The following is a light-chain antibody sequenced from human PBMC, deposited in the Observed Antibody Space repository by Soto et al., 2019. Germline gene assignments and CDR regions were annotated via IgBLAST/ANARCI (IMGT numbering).Light chain of an antibody. Sequence: EIVLTQSPGTLSLSPGERATLSCRASQTVSSNNLAWYQQKPGQAPRLLMYVASRSAPGIPDRFSGSGSGTDFTLTITRLEPEDFAVYYCQQYCRSPRTFGQWTKLAIK. CDR3: QQYCRSPRT. CDR2: VAS. J-gene: IGKJ2*01. V-gene: IGKV3-20*01. CDR1: QTVSSNN.